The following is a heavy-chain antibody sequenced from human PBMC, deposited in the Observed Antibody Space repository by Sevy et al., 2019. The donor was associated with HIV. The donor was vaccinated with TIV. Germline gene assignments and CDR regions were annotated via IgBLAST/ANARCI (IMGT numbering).Heavy chain of an antibody. CDR1: GFSFSNAW. CDR3: TAGVGASDFDY. D-gene: IGHD1-26*01. CDR2: IKSKTEGATR. Sequence: GGSLRLSCAASGFSFSNAWMSWVRQAPGKGLEWVGRIKSKTEGATRDFAAPVKGRHLNSRNYSKNTVYLQMNSLKTEDTAVYYGTAGVGASDFDYWGQGTLVTVSS. V-gene: IGHV3-15*01. J-gene: IGHJ4*02.